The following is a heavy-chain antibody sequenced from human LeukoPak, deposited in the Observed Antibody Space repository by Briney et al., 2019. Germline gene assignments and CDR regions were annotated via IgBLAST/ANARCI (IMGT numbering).Heavy chain of an antibody. J-gene: IGHJ4*02. CDR2: INPNSGDA. V-gene: IGHV1-2*02. Sequence: ASVTVSFKASGYTFTGYYMHWVRQAPGQGLEWMGWINPNSGDANYAQKFQGRVTMTRDTSISTAYMELSRLRSDDTAVYYCARGYSDEVGVFDYWGQGTLVTVSS. D-gene: IGHD5-18*01. CDR1: GYTFTGYY. CDR3: ARGYSDEVGVFDY.